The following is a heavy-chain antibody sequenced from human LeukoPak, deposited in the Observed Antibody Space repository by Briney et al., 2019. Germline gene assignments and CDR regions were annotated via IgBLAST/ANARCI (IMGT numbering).Heavy chain of an antibody. Sequence: GASVKVSCKASGYIFTGYYMHWVRQAPGQGLEWMGWINPNSGGTNYAQKFQGRVTMTRDTSISTAYMELSRLRSDDTAVYYCARGPRYYYDSSGYPNDYWGQGTLVTVSS. CDR1: GYIFTGYY. CDR3: ARGPRYYYDSSGYPNDY. J-gene: IGHJ4*02. CDR2: INPNSGGT. V-gene: IGHV1-2*02. D-gene: IGHD3-22*01.